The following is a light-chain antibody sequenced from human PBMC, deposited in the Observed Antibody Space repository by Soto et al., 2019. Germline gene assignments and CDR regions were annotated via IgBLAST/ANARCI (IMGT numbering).Light chain of an antibody. CDR1: QGIRND. V-gene: IGKV1-6*01. CDR2: AAS. CDR3: QQDYIYPRT. Sequence: AVQMTQSPSSLSASVGDRVTITCRASQGIRNDLGWYQQKPGKAPKLLIYAASSLQSGVPSRFSGSGSGTDSTLTISSLQPEDFAYYYCQQDYIYPRTFGQGTKVEIK. J-gene: IGKJ1*01.